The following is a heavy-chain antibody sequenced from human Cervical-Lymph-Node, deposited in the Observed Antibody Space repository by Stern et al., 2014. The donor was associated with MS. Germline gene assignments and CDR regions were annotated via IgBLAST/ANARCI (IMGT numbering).Heavy chain of an antibody. V-gene: IGHV1-69*01. CDR2: IFPVFGTP. J-gene: IGHJ5*02. D-gene: IGHD6-13*01. Sequence: QVQLVQSGAEVTKPGSSVKVSCKASGGTFSKFPSSWVRQAPGQGLEWMGGIFPVFGTPTYAQEFRGRVTITADVDTSTVYMELSSLRSDDTAVYYCALSSETSDRWYSLGYDLWGQGTLVTVSS. CDR1: GGTFSKFP. CDR3: ALSSETSDRWYSLGYDL.